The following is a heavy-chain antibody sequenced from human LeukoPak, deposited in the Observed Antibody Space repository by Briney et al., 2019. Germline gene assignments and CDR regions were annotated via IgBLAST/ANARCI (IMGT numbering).Heavy chain of an antibody. Sequence: PSETLSLTCTVSGDSISSSSHYWGWIRQPPGKGLEWIGNIYSSGTTFYNPSLKSRVTISVDTSKNQFSLNLSPVTAADTAVYYCARSSGTGTFSYWGQGTLVTVSS. CDR1: GDSISSSSHY. CDR2: IYSSGTT. CDR3: ARSSGTGTFSY. J-gene: IGHJ4*02. D-gene: IGHD6-25*01. V-gene: IGHV4-39*01.